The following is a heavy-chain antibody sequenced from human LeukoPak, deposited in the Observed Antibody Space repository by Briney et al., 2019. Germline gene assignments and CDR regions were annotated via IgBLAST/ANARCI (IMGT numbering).Heavy chain of an antibody. J-gene: IGHJ4*02. Sequence: GGSLRLSCAASGFTFSSYWMSWVRQAPGKGLEWVANIKQDGSEKYYVDSVKGRFIISRDNAKNSLYLQMNSLRAEDTAVYYCTRAKWELRVLLGYWGQGTLVTVSS. CDR3: TRAKWELRVLLGY. D-gene: IGHD1-26*01. V-gene: IGHV3-7*01. CDR2: IKQDGSEK. CDR1: GFTFSSYW.